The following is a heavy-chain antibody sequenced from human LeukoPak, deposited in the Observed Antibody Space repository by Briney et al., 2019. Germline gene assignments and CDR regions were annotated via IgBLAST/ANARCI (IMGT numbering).Heavy chain of an antibody. CDR1: GLTFTNHG. J-gene: IGHJ4*02. D-gene: IGHD4-23*01. CDR3: ARDRGKDYFGD. Sequence: PGTSLRLSCVTSGLTFTNHGFHWLRQSAGRGLEWVAFVRNDGFVTYHSNSVKGRFSISRDDSKNTVYLRMNSLRAEDTALYYCARDRGKDYFGDWGQGTQVTVSS. V-gene: IGHV3-33*01. CDR2: VRNDGFVT.